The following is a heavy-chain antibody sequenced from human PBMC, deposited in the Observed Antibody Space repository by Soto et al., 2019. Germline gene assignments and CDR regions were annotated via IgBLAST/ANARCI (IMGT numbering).Heavy chain of an antibody. J-gene: IGHJ4*02. Sequence: QVQLVESGGGVVQPGRSLRLSGAASGFTFSSYGMHWVRQAPGKGLEWVAVIWYDGSNKYYADSVKGRFTISRDNSKNTLYLQMNSLRAEDTAVYYCARGGLTDYFDYWGQGTLVTVSS. CDR2: IWYDGSNK. CDR1: GFTFSSYG. D-gene: IGHD2-21*02. CDR3: ARGGLTDYFDY. V-gene: IGHV3-33*01.